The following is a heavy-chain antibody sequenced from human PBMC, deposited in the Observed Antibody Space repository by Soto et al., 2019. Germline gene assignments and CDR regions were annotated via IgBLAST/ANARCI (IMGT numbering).Heavy chain of an antibody. Sequence: EVQLVESGGGLVKQGGSLRLSCAASGFTFSSFNMDWVRQAPGKGLEWVSSISITGNYKYYSDSLKGRFTISRDNAQNLLFLQMDSLSPEDTAVYYCASRRIGYCTGGTCPEFWGQGTLVTVTS. D-gene: IGHD2-15*01. CDR2: ISITGNYK. V-gene: IGHV3-21*01. CDR1: GFTFSSFN. CDR3: ASRRIGYCTGGTCPEF. J-gene: IGHJ4*02.